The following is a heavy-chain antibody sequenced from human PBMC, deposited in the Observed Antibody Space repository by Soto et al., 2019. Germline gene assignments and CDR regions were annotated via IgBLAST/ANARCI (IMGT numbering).Heavy chain of an antibody. D-gene: IGHD5-12*01. Sequence: SETLSLTCTVSGGSINTFYWSWVRQPAGKGLEWIGRIFSSGSTSFNPSLESRVAMSVDTSKNHFSLSLSSVTAADMAVYYCAREGSYSAYNFAHGIQLWSFDFWGQGALVTVSS. CDR3: AREGSYSAYNFAHGIQLWSFDF. CDR1: GGSINTFY. V-gene: IGHV4-4*07. J-gene: IGHJ4*02. CDR2: IFSSGST.